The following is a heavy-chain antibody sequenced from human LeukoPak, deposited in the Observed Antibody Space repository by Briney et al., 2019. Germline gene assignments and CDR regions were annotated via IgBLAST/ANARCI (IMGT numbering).Heavy chain of an antibody. Sequence: KXXXKASXXXXXXXGXSGVXXXPXXGXEXXGXXXXICGTANYAQMFQGRVTITADDSTSTSYMELSSLRSEDTAVYYCARLRSYYYDSSGYALDYWGQGTLVTVSS. CDR1: XXXXXXXG. V-gene: IGHV1-69*01. CDR3: ARLRSYYYDSSGYALDY. J-gene: IGHJ4*02. CDR2: XXXICGTA. D-gene: IGHD3-22*01.